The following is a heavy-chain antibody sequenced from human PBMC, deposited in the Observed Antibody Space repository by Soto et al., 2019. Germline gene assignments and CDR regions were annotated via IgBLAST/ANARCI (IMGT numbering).Heavy chain of an antibody. CDR3: AKDRSSITSPGDY. CDR2: ISDSGGNT. Sequence: GGSMRLSSAASGLTFSSSSMSWVRQEPGKGLEWVSVISDSGGNTYYTDSVKGRFTISRDNSKSTLYLQMNSLRAEDTAVYYCAKDRSSITSPGDYWGQGTLVTVSS. J-gene: IGHJ4*02. D-gene: IGHD2-2*01. V-gene: IGHV3-23*01. CDR1: GLTFSSSS.